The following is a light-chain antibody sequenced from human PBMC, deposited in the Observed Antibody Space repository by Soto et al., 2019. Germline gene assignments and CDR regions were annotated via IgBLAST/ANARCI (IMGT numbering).Light chain of an antibody. CDR3: QSFDSSEQV. CDR2: EDN. CDR1: GGSIASQY. J-gene: IGLJ3*02. V-gene: IGLV6-57*01. Sequence: NFMLAQPHSVSDSLGKTITISCTRSGGSIASQYVQWFQQRPGRSPTTVIYEDNHRPSGVPDRFSGSIDSSSNTASLTISGLKTEDEATYYCQSFDSSEQVFGGGTKLTVL.